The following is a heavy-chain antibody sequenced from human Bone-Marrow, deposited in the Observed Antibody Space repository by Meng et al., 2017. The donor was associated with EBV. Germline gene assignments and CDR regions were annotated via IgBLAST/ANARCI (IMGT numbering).Heavy chain of an antibody. D-gene: IGHD3-22*01. Sequence: EQLVQSGSELKRPGASVKVSCKASGYTFTYSTMNWVRQAPGQGLEWLGWINTNTGNPTYAQGFTGRFVFSLDTSVSTAYLQISSLKAEDTAVYYCARAHDSSGYYALTWGQGTLVTVSS. V-gene: IGHV7-4-1*02. J-gene: IGHJ5*02. CDR2: INTNTGNP. CDR1: GYTFTYST. CDR3: ARAHDSSGYYALT.